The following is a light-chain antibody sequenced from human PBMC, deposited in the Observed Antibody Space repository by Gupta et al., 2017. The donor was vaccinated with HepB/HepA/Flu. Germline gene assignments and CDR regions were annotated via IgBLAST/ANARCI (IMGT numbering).Light chain of an antibody. J-gene: IGKJ1*01. V-gene: IGKV3-20*01. CDR3: QQDSSSPRT. CDR1: QKISNNY. Sequence: EIVLPPSPGTLSLSPGERATLSCRASQKISNNYLAWYQQKPGQAPRVLISGASSRATGIPDRFSGSGSGTDFTLTISRLEPEDFAVYYCQQDSSSPRTFGQGTKVEIK. CDR2: GAS.